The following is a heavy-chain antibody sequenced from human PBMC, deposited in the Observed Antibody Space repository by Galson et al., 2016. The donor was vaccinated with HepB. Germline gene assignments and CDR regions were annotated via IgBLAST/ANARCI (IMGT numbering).Heavy chain of an antibody. V-gene: IGHV3-11*01. CDR1: GFTFSDYY. D-gene: IGHD2-2*01. J-gene: IGHJ4*02. CDR2: ISSSSATI. CDR3: ARGQWGPAALYYFDS. Sequence: ASGFTFSDYYMSWIRQAPGKGLECVSYISSSSATIYYVDSVKGRFTISRDNARNSLLLQMNTLRAEDTAVYYCARGQWGPAALYYFDSWGQGSLVTVSS.